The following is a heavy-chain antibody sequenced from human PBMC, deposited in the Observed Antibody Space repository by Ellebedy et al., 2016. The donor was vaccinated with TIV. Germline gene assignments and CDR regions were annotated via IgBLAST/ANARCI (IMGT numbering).Heavy chain of an antibody. D-gene: IGHD3-10*01. CDR2: LYPDAKT. Sequence: GESLKISCEASGIIVSDYFMNWVRQAPGKGLEWVSVLYPDAKTNYTDSVNGRFIVSRDSSKNTLYLQMNSLTAEDTAVYYCATFLYRGPFDYWGQGALVTVSS. CDR3: ATFLYRGPFDY. CDR1: GIIVSDYF. J-gene: IGHJ4*02. V-gene: IGHV3-66*01.